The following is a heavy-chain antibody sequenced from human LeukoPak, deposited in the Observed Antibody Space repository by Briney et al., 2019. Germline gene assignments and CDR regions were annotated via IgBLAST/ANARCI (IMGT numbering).Heavy chain of an antibody. J-gene: IGHJ4*02. Sequence: GGSLRLSCAASGFIFSNFEMNWVRQAPGKGLEWVSYISNSGSTTYYADSVKGRFTISRDNAKNSLYLQMNSLRAEDTAFYYCARTKGSGYYQLDWGQGTLVTVSS. V-gene: IGHV3-48*03. CDR1: GFIFSNFE. CDR3: ARTKGSGYYQLD. CDR2: ISNSGSTT. D-gene: IGHD3-22*01.